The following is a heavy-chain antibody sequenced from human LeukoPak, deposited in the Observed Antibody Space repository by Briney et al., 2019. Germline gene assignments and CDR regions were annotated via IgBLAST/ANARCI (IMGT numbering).Heavy chain of an antibody. Sequence: GGSLRLSCAASGFTFSSYEMNWVRQAPGKGLEWVSYISSSGSTIYYADYVKGRFTISRDNAKNSLYLQMNSLRAEDTAVYYCAGLTDIVVVPAAMRGAFDIWGQGTMVTVSS. CDR1: GFTFSSYE. D-gene: IGHD2-2*01. CDR2: ISSSGSTI. CDR3: AGLTDIVVVPAAMRGAFDI. V-gene: IGHV3-48*03. J-gene: IGHJ3*02.